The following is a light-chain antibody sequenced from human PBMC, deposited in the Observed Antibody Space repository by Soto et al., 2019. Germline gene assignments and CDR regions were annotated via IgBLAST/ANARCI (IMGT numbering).Light chain of an antibody. J-gene: IGKJ5*01. CDR2: GAS. CDR3: QQLFDSPIT. CDR1: QDISDD. V-gene: IGKV1-6*01. Sequence: IQMTQSPSSLSASVGDRVTITCRASQDISDDVGWYQQTPGKAPKLLISGASRLQSGVPSRFSGSGSGAAFTLTITSLRPEDSATYYCQQLFDSPITFGQGTRLEIK.